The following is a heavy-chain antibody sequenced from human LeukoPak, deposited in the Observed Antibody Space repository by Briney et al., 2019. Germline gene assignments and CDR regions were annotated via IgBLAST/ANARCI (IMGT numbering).Heavy chain of an antibody. CDR3: ARDRGHDYGGNHFDY. CDR1: GYTFTSYY. CDR2: IIPILGIA. D-gene: IGHD4-23*01. V-gene: IGHV1-69*04. Sequence: ASVKVSCKASGYTFTSYYMHWVRQTPGQGLEWMGRIIPILGIANYAQKFQGRVTITADKSTSTAYMELSSLRSEDTAVYYCARDRGHDYGGNHFDYWGQGTLVTVSS. J-gene: IGHJ4*02.